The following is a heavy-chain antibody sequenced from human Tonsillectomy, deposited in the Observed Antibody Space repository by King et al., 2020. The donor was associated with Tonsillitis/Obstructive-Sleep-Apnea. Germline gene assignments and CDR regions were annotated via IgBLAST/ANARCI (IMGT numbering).Heavy chain of an antibody. D-gene: IGHD6-19*01. V-gene: IGHV3-30*18. Sequence: VQLVESGGGVVQPGRSLRLSCAASGFSFSNYAIHWVRQAPGKGLEWVALISYDGSNIYYADSVKGRFAISRDNSKNTLYLQMNGLRAEDTAVYYCAKDSCSWSSQTPGGWEWFDPWGQGTLVTVSS. J-gene: IGHJ5*02. CDR3: AKDSCSWSSQTPGGWEWFDP. CDR2: ISYDGSNI. CDR1: GFSFSNYA.